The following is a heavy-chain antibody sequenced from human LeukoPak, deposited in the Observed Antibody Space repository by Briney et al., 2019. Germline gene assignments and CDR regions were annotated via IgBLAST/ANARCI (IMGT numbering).Heavy chain of an antibody. Sequence: PGGSLRLSCAASGFTFSSYAMSWVRQAPGKGLEWVSAISGGGDSTHYADSVKGRFTISRDNSKNTLYLQMNSLRAEDTAVYYCARMYCSGGSCYGDYWGQGTLVTVSS. J-gene: IGHJ4*02. D-gene: IGHD2-15*01. V-gene: IGHV3-23*01. CDR1: GFTFSSYA. CDR3: ARMYCSGGSCYGDY. CDR2: ISGGGDST.